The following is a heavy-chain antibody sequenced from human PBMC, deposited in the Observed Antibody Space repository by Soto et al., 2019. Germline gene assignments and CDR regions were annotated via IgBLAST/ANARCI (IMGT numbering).Heavy chain of an antibody. J-gene: IGHJ6*02. Sequence: PGESLKISCKGSGYSFTSYWIGWVRQMPGKGLEWMGIIYPGDSDTRYSPSFQGQVTISADKSISTAYLQWSSLKASDTAMYYCARQPKTISSYYYYGMDVWGQGTTVTVSS. CDR3: ARQPKTISSYYYYGMDV. D-gene: IGHD3-3*01. V-gene: IGHV5-51*01. CDR2: IYPGDSDT. CDR1: GYSFTSYW.